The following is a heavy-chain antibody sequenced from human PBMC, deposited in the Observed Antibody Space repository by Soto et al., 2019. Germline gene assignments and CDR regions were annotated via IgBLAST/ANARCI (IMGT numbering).Heavy chain of an antibody. CDR2: LYTEGTT. D-gene: IGHD3-16*01. CDR3: VRPRPSGENYGMDV. CDR1: GLTVSHNY. J-gene: IGHJ6*02. V-gene: IGHV3-53*01. Sequence: QSGGSLRLSCVASGLTVSHNYMAWVRQAPEMGLEWVSILYTEGTTYYADSVKGRFTISRDSSKNTLFLQMDSLGAEDTAVYYCVRPRPSGENYGMDVWGQGTTVTVSS.